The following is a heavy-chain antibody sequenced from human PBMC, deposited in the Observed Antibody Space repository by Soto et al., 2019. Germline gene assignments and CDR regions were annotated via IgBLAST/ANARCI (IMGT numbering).Heavy chain of an antibody. CDR1: GGSISSGGYY. CDR2: IYYSGST. Sequence: SETLSLTCTVSGGSISSGGYYWSWIRQHPGKGLEWIGYIYYSGSTYYNPSLKSRVTISVDTSKNQFSLKLSSVTAADTAVHYCARSYFDYYDSSGPMAFDIWGQGTMVTVSS. V-gene: IGHV4-31*03. CDR3: ARSYFDYYDSSGPMAFDI. J-gene: IGHJ3*02. D-gene: IGHD3-22*01.